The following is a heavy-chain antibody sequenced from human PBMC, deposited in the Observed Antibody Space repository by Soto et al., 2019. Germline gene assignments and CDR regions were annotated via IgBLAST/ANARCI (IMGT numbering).Heavy chain of an antibody. CDR2: IKQDGSEK. CDR3: ARDYYDSSGYSDY. CDR1: GFTFISYW. V-gene: IGHV3-7*03. J-gene: IGHJ4*02. Sequence: GGSLRLSCAASGFTFISYWIIFFRHSPVKGLEWVANIKQDGSEKYYVDSVKGRFTISRDNAKNSLYLQMNSLRAEDTAVYYCARDYYDSSGYSDYWGQGTLVTVSS. D-gene: IGHD3-22*01.